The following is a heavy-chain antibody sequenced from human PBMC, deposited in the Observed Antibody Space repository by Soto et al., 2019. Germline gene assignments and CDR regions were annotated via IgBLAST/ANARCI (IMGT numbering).Heavy chain of an antibody. CDR2: ISYDGSNK. J-gene: IGHJ4*02. CDR1: GFTFSSYA. D-gene: IGHD2-21*02. Sequence: SLILSCAASGFTFSSYAMHWVRQAPGKGLEWVAVISYDGSNKYYADSVKGRFTISRDNSKNTLYLQLNSLRFEDTAVYYCAKDDFTERGDDYLDYCGRGILVTVSS. CDR3: AKDDFTERGDDYLDY. V-gene: IGHV3-30-3*01.